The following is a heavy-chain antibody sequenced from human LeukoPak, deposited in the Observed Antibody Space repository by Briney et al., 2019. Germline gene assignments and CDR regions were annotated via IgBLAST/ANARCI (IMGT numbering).Heavy chain of an antibody. Sequence: GGSLRLSCAASGFAFSSYAMSWVRQAPGKGLEWVSAISGSGGSTYYADSVKGRFTISRDNSKNTLYLQMNSLRAEDTAVYYCAKNRLVGYSSGIDYWGQGTLVTVSS. CDR1: GFAFSSYA. CDR3: AKNRLVGYSSGIDY. CDR2: ISGSGGST. D-gene: IGHD6-19*01. J-gene: IGHJ4*02. V-gene: IGHV3-23*01.